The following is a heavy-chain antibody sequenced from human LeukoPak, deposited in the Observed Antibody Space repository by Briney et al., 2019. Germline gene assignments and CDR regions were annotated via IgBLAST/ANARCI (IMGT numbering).Heavy chain of an antibody. CDR1: GFGLSGYW. J-gene: IGHJ5*02. D-gene: IGHD2-15*01. V-gene: IGHV3-74*01. Sequence: GGSLRLSCVASGFGLSGYWMYWVRQAPGKGLMYISRNNGDGSTTNYADVVKGRFTMSRDNVKNTLYLQMNSLRVEDTAVYYCARDPRNVGLAPWGQGTLVTVSS. CDR2: NNGDGSTT. CDR3: ARDPRNVGLAP.